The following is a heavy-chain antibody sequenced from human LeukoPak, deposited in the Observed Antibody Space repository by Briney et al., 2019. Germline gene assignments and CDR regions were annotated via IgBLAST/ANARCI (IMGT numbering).Heavy chain of an antibody. CDR1: GGSISSYY. CDR3: ARLQPHFTYYYDSSEVGWFDP. Sequence: SETLSLTCTVSGGSISSYYWSWIRQPPGKGLEWIGYIYTSGSTNYNPSLKSRVTISVETSKNQFSLKLSSVTAADTAVYYCARLQPHFTYYYDSSEVGWFDPWGQGTLVTVSS. CDR2: IYTSGST. J-gene: IGHJ5*02. D-gene: IGHD3-22*01. V-gene: IGHV4-4*09.